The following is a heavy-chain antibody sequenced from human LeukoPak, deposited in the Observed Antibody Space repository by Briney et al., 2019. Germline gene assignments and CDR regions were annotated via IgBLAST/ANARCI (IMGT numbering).Heavy chain of an antibody. D-gene: IGHD3-22*01. V-gene: IGHV4-39*01. Sequence: GSLRLSCAASGFTVSSNYMSWVRQPPGKGLEWIGSIYYSGSTYYNPSLKSRVTISVDTSKNQFSLKLSSVTAADTAVYYCARLESLGYYDSSGYYFFDHWGQGTLVTVSS. CDR3: ARLESLGYYDSSGYYFFDH. CDR2: IYYSGST. CDR1: GFTVSSNY. J-gene: IGHJ4*02.